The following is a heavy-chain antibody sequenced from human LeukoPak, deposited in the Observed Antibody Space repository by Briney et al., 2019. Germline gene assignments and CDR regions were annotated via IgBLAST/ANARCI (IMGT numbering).Heavy chain of an antibody. CDR1: GFTFGDYA. Sequence: PGGSLRLSCTASGFTFGDYAMSWFRQAPGKGLEWVGFVRSKAYGGTTEYAASVKGRFTISRDDSKSIAYLQMNSLKTEDTAVYYCTRDRWDYYDSSGYGATTQWGQGTLVTVSS. CDR2: VRSKAYGGTT. V-gene: IGHV3-49*03. J-gene: IGHJ4*02. CDR3: TRDRWDYYDSSGYGATTQ. D-gene: IGHD3-22*01.